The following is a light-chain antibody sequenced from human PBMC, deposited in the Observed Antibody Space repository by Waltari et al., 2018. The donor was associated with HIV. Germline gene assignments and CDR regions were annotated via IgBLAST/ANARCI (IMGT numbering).Light chain of an antibody. CDR1: RSNIGTNT. V-gene: IGLV1-44*01. CDR3: AVWDDILDGQPV. Sequence: QSVLTQPASASGNPGQRVTISCSGSRSNIGTNTVSWYQQLPATAPKLLIFSDDQLPSGVPARFSGSKSGTSASLAISGLQFEDEAVYFCAVWDDILDGQPVFGGGTLLTV. J-gene: IGLJ7*01. CDR2: SDD.